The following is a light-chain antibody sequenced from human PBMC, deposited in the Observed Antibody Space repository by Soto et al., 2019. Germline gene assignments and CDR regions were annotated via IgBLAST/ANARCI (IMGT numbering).Light chain of an antibody. CDR3: QKYNSAPPGIT. Sequence: DIQMTQSPSSLSASVGDRVTITCRASQGISNYLAWYQQKPGKVPKLLIYAASTLQSGVPSRFSGSGSGTDFTLTISSLQPEDVATYYCQKYNSAPPGITFGGGTKVDIK. J-gene: IGKJ4*01. CDR2: AAS. V-gene: IGKV1-27*01. CDR1: QGISNY.